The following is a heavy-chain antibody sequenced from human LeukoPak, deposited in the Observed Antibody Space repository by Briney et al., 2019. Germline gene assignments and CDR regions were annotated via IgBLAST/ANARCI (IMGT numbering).Heavy chain of an antibody. J-gene: IGHJ4*02. D-gene: IGHD3-22*01. CDR1: GYTFTSYA. V-gene: IGHV1-18*01. Sequence: GASVKVSCKASGYTFTSYAMNWVRQAPGQGLEWMGWISAYNGNTNYAQKLQGRVTMTTDTSTSTAYMELRSLRSDDTAVYYCARDFEETYYYDSSGYLGPNFDYWGQGTLVTVSS. CDR2: ISAYNGNT. CDR3: ARDFEETYYYDSSGYLGPNFDY.